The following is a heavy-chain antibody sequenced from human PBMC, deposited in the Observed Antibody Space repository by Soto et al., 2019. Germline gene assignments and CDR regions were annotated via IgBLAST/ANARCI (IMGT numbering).Heavy chain of an antibody. CDR1: GYTFTSYA. CDR3: ARDFRSGYHDY. CDR2: INAGNGNT. D-gene: IGHD3-3*01. J-gene: IGHJ4*02. V-gene: IGHV1-3*01. Sequence: ASVEVSCKASGYTFTSYAMHWVRQAPGQRLEWMGWINAGNGNTKYSQKFQGRVTITRDTSASTAYMELSSLRSEDTAVYYCARDFRSGYHDYWGQGTLVTVSS.